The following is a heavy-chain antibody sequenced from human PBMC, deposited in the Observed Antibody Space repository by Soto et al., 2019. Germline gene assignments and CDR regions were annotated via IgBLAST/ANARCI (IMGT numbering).Heavy chain of an antibody. CDR3: ARADSSGYSYFDY. CDR1: GGSISSGDYY. V-gene: IGHV4-30-4*01. D-gene: IGHD3-22*01. CDR2: IYYSGST. Sequence: QVQLQESGPGLVEPSQTLSLTCTVSGGSISSGDYYWSWIRQPPGTGLEWIGYIYYSGSTYYNPSLESRVTISVDTSKNQCSLKLSSVTAADTAVYYCARADSSGYSYFDYWGQGSLVTVSS. J-gene: IGHJ4*02.